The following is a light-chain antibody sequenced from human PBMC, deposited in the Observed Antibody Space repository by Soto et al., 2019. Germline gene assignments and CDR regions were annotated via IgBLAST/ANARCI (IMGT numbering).Light chain of an antibody. J-gene: IGLJ1*01. CDR1: SGAVTSGHY. CDR2: DTN. Sequence: QAVVTQEPSMTVSPGGTVTLTCGSSSGAVTSGHYPYWFQQKPGQAPRTLIYDTNNRHSWTPARFSGSLLGGKAALTLSGAQHEDEAVYYCLLLYRGTRRVFGPGTKVTVL. V-gene: IGLV7-46*01. CDR3: LLLYRGTRRV.